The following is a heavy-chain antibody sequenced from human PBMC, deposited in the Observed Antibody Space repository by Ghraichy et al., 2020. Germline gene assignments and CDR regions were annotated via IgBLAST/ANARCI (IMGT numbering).Heavy chain of an antibody. CDR2: INPSSGHT. V-gene: IGHV1-8*01. CDR1: GYTFTSFD. CDR3: ARETYEYPNGDDYSIRESVGLRN. Sequence: ASVKVSCRASGYTFTSFDISWVRQATGQGLEWMGRINPSSGHTGYSQKFQGRVTMTRDRSISTVYLQLSGLRSEDTAVYYCARETYEYPNGDDYSIRESVGLRNWGQGTLVTVSS. D-gene: IGHD2-8*01. J-gene: IGHJ4*02.